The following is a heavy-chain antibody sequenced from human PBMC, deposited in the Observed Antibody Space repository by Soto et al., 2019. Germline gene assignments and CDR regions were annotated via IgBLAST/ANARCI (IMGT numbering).Heavy chain of an antibody. J-gene: IGHJ6*02. CDR1: GGTFSSYA. CDR2: VIPVFGLA. Sequence: SVKVSCKSSGGTFSSYAISWVRQAPGQGLEWMGGVIPVFGLATYAQKVQGRVTITADKSTNTAYMEVSSLRSEDTAVYYCARGKSYYGSGKGIYDYYSLDVWGQGTTVTVS. D-gene: IGHD3-10*01. V-gene: IGHV1-69*10. CDR3: ARGKSYYGSGKGIYDYYSLDV.